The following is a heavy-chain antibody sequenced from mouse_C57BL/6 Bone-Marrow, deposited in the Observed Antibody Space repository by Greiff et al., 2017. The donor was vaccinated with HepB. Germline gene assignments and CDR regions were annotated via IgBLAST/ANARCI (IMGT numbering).Heavy chain of an antibody. V-gene: IGHV1-74*01. CDR2: IHPSVSDT. J-gene: IGHJ2*01. CDR3: AIEGWLLPLFDY. Sequence: VKLQQPGAELVKPGASVKVSCKASGYTFTSYWMYWVKQSPGQGLEWIGRIHPSVSDTNYNQKFKGKATLTVDKSSSTAYMQLSSLTSEDSKIYYCAIEGWLLPLFDYWGWGTTLTVSS. D-gene: IGHD2-3*01. CDR1: GYTFTSYW.